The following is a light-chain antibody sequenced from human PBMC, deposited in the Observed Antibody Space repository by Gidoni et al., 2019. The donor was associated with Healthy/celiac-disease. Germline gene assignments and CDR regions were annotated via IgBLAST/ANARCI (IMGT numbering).Light chain of an antibody. V-gene: IGKV1-5*03. CDR3: QQYNSYSRT. CDR2: KAS. J-gene: IGKJ1*01. CDR1: QSISSW. Sequence: IQMTQSPSTLSASVGDRVTITCRASQSISSWLAWYQQKPGKDPKLLIYKASSLESGVPSRCSGSGSGTEFTLTISSLQPDDVATYYCQQYNSYSRTFGQGTKVEIK.